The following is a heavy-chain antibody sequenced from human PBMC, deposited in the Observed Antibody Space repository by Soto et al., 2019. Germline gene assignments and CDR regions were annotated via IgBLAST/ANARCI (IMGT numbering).Heavy chain of an antibody. CDR1: GYSFTSYW. D-gene: IGHD6-13*01. CDR3: ARPRSSSRNYYGMDV. V-gene: IGHV5-51*03. J-gene: IGHJ6*02. CDR2: IYPGDSDT. Sequence: EVQLVQSGAEVKKPGESLKISCKGSGYSFTSYWIGWVRQMPGKGLEWMGIIYPGDSDTRYSPSFQGQVTISADKSISTAYLQWSSLKASDTAMYYCARPRSSSRNYYGMDVWGLGTTVTVSS.